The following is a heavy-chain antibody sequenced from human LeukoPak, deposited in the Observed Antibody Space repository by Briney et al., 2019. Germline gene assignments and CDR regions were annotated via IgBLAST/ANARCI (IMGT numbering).Heavy chain of an antibody. Sequence: GGSLRLSCEASGFTVGSHAMYWVRQAPGKGREWVAGIFGSGGSPHYADPVKGRFTISRDNSRNTVYLQINSLRAEDTAVYYCGKTTVGYSSGQKPAWPVDYWGQGTLVTVSS. CDR2: IFGSGGSP. V-gene: IGHV3-23*01. CDR1: GFTVGSHA. J-gene: IGHJ4*02. D-gene: IGHD5-18*01. CDR3: GKTTVGYSSGQKPAWPVDY.